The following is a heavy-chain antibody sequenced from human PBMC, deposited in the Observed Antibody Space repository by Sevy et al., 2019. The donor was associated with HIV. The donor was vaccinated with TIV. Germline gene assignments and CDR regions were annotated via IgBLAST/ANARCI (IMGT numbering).Heavy chain of an antibody. CDR1: GFTFSTYE. D-gene: IGHD3-10*01. CDR2: ISSSGRIT. V-gene: IGHV3-48*03. J-gene: IGHJ4*02. Sequence: GGSLRLSCAASGFTFSTYEMNWVRQAPGKGLDWVSYISSSGRITSYADSVKGRFTISRGNAKNALYLHMNRLRVEDTAVYYCAGWRRFGELLSLDYWGQGTLVTVSS. CDR3: AGWRRFGELLSLDY.